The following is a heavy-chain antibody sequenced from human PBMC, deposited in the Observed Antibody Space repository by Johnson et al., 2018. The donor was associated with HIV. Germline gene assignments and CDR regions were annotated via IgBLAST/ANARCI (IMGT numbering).Heavy chain of an antibody. J-gene: IGHJ3*02. CDR3: ARDRDLGRAFDI. CDR1: GFTFSDFF. Sequence: QVQLVESGGGLVQPGGSLRLSCAASGFTFSDFFMSWIRQAPGKGLEWVAYMSTSGSTKFYADSVKGRFTISRDNAKNSLYLQMNSLRAEDTALYYCARDRDLGRAFDIWGQGTMVTVSS. D-gene: IGHD1-26*01. CDR2: MSTSGSTK. V-gene: IGHV3-11*01.